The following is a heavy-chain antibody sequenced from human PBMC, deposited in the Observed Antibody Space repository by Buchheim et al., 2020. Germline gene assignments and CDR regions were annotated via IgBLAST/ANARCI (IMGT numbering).Heavy chain of an antibody. CDR2: INEDGTEK. CDR1: GFTFSRFW. Sequence: EVLLVESGGGLVQPGGSLSLSCAASGFTFSRFWMSWVRQAPGKGLEWVANINEDGTEKYYVDSVKGRFTISRDNAKNSLYLQMNSLTAEDAAVYYCAGEMYYFDHWGQGAL. CDR3: AGEMYYFDH. J-gene: IGHJ4*02. V-gene: IGHV3-7*01.